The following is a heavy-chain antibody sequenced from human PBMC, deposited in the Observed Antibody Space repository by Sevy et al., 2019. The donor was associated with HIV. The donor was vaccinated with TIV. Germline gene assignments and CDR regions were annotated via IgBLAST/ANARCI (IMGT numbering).Heavy chain of an antibody. CDR2: ISYDGSNK. CDR3: AKELYDFWSGYSAGGDAFDI. V-gene: IGHV3-30*18. Sequence: GSLRPSRAASGFTFSSYGLHWVRQAPGKGLEWVAVISYDGSNKYYADSVKGRFTISRDNSKNTLYLQMNSLRAEDTAVYYCAKELYDFWSGYSAGGDAFDIWGQGTMVTVSS. D-gene: IGHD3-3*01. CDR1: GFTFSSYG. J-gene: IGHJ3*02.